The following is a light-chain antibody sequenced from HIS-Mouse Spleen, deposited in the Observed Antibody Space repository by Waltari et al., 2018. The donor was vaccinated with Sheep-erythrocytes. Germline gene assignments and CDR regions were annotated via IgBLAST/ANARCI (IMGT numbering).Light chain of an antibody. CDR2: EDS. Sequence: SYELTQPPSVSVSPGQTARITCSGDALPKKYAYWYQQKSGQAPVLVMYEDSKRPSGIPERFSGSTSGTMATLTISGGQVEDEADYYCYSTDSSDNHWVFGGGTKLTVL. CDR1: ALPKKY. CDR3: YSTDSSDNHWV. J-gene: IGLJ3*02. V-gene: IGLV3-10*01.